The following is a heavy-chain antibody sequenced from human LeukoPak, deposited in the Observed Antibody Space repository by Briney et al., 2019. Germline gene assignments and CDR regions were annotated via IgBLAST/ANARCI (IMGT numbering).Heavy chain of an antibody. CDR2: ISGSGDST. J-gene: IGHJ4*02. D-gene: IGHD6-13*01. Sequence: GGSLRLSCAASGFTFSSSGMHWVRQAPGKGLEWVSAISGSGDSTYYGDSVKGRFTISRDNSKNTLYLQMNSLRAEDTAVYYCAKTRPLDSSSWSHGDYWGQGTLVTVSS. CDR1: GFTFSSSG. CDR3: AKTRPLDSSSWSHGDY. V-gene: IGHV3-23*01.